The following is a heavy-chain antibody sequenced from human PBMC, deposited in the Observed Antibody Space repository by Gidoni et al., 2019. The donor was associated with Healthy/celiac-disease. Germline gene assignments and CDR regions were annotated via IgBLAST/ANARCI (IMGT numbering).Heavy chain of an antibody. Sequence: QVQLQESGPGLVQPSQTLSLTCTVPGGSIRSGGYYWSWIRQHPGKGLEWIGYIYYSGSTYYNPSLKSRVTISVDTSKNQFSLKLSSVTAADTAVYYCARDRAGDYTAFDIWGQGTMVTVSS. CDR2: IYYSGST. CDR3: ARDRAGDYTAFDI. D-gene: IGHD4-17*01. CDR1: GGSIRSGGYY. V-gene: IGHV4-31*03. J-gene: IGHJ3*02.